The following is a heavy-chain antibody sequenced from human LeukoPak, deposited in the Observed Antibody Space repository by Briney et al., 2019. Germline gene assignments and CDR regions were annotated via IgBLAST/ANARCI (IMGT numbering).Heavy chain of an antibody. D-gene: IGHD6-25*01. CDR1: GCTFTGYY. CDR2: INPNSGGT. V-gene: IGHV1-2*02. CDR3: ARSPERYYYGMDV. Sequence: ASVKVSCKASGCTFTGYYMHWVRQAPGQGLEWMGWINPNSGGTNYAQKFQGRVTMTRDTSISTAYMELSRLRSDDTAVYYCARSPERYYYGMDVWGQGTTVTVSS. J-gene: IGHJ6*02.